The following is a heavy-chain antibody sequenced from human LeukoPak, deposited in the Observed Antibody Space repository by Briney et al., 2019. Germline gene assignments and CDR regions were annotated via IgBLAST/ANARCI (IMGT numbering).Heavy chain of an antibody. CDR1: GFTVSSNY. V-gene: IGHV3-53*01. CDR2: IYSGGTT. D-gene: IGHD3-10*01. J-gene: IGHJ1*01. CDR3: AKDLYSGRQTPWYFQH. Sequence: GGSLRLSCAASGFTVSSNYMSWVRQAPGKGLEWVSVIYSGGTTYYADSVRGRFTISRDNSKNTLYLQMNSLRAEDTAIYYCAKDLYSGRQTPWYFQHWGQGTLVTVSS.